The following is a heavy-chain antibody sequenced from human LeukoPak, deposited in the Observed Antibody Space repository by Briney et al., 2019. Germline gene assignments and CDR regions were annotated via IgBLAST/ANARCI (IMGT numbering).Heavy chain of an antibody. CDR1: GGSFSGYY. J-gene: IGHJ4*02. D-gene: IGHD1-7*01. CDR3: ARGRKNWSYARLKRQTFDY. V-gene: IGHV4-34*01. Sequence: PSETLSLTCAVYGGSFSGYYWSWIRQPPGKGLEWIGEINHSGSTNYNPSLKSRVTISVDTSKNQFSLKLSSVTAADTAVYYCARGRKNWSYARLKRQTFDYWGQGTLVTVSS. CDR2: INHSGST.